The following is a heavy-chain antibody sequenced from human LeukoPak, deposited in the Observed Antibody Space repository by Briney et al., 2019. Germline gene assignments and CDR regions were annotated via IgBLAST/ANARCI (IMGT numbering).Heavy chain of an antibody. J-gene: IGHJ4*02. Sequence: GGSLRLSCAASGFTFSNYAMNWVRQAPGKGLERVSVISGSGGSTNYVDSVKGRFTISRDNSQNMVYLQMNSLRAEDTAIYYCAKDRNWGSYRYPDYWGQGTLVTVSS. D-gene: IGHD3-16*02. CDR1: GFTFSNYA. V-gene: IGHV3-23*01. CDR3: AKDRNWGSYRYPDY. CDR2: ISGSGGST.